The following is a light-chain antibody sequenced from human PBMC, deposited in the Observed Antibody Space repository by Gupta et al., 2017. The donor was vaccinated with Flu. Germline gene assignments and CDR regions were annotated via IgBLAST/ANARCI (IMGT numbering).Light chain of an antibody. CDR2: AAS. CDR3: QRMYSDPLSS. V-gene: IGKV1-39*01. CDR1: QSISSY. Sequence: DIQMTPSPSSLSASVGDRVTITCRASQSISSYLNWYQQKPGKAPKLLIYAASSLQSGVPSRFRGSGSGKHFILTMNILQPEDFETYVCQRMYSDPLSSFGHGTKLEIK. J-gene: IGKJ2*04.